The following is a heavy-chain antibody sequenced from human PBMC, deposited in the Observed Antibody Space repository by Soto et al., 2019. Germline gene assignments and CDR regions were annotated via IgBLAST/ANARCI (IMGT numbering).Heavy chain of an antibody. Sequence: EVQLVESGGGLVKPGGSLRLSCVASGFIFSNAWINWVRQAPGKGLEWVGRIKSKIDGGTTDYVAPVKGRFTISRDDSRNTVYLQMNSLKSEDTAVYYCTTDHPYRYDGSSYDNGGQGTLVTVSS. CDR1: GFIFSNAW. J-gene: IGHJ4*02. D-gene: IGHD3-22*01. CDR3: TTDHPYRYDGSSYDN. CDR2: IKSKIDGGTT. V-gene: IGHV3-15*07.